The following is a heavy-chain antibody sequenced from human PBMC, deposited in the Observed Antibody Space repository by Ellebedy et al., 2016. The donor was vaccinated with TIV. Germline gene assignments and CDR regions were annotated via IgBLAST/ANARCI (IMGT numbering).Heavy chain of an antibody. V-gene: IGHV1-2*02. D-gene: IGHD2-21*01. CDR2: INPNSGGT. J-gene: IGHJ4*02. CDR3: ARGYCGGECYSRGFDY. CDR1: AYTFTGYY. Sequence: ASVKVSXXASAYTFTGYYMHWVRQAPGQGFEWMGWINPNSGGTNYAQKFQGRVTMTRDTSISTAYMELSRLRSDDTAVYYCARGYCGGECYSRGFDYWGQGTLVTVSS.